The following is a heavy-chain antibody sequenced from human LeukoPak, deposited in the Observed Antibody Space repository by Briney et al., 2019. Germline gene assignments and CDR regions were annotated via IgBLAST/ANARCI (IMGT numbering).Heavy chain of an antibody. V-gene: IGHV3-7*04. CDR1: GFTFSSYW. CDR3: ARAVGATHFDD. CDR2: IKQDGSEK. D-gene: IGHD1-26*01. J-gene: IGHJ4*02. Sequence: GGSLRLSCAASGFTFSSYWMRWVRQAPGKGLEWVANIKQDGSEKFYVDSVKGRFTISRDNDKNSLCLQMNSLRAEDTAVYYCARAVGATHFDDWGQGILVTVSS.